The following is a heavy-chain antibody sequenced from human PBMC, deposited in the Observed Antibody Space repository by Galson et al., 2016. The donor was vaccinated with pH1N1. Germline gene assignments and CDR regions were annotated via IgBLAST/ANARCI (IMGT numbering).Heavy chain of an antibody. V-gene: IGHV1-24*01. CDR3: ATEYRGSYYAPRYFDL. Sequence: SVKVSCKVSGYTLSELAIHWVRQTPGKGLEWMGGFDPEDDKPFYAQTFEGRVTMTQDTSTDTAYMQLSSLTSDDAAVYYCATEYRGSYYAPRYFDLWGLGTLVSVFS. J-gene: IGHJ2*01. CDR1: GYTLSELA. D-gene: IGHD1-26*01. CDR2: FDPEDDKP.